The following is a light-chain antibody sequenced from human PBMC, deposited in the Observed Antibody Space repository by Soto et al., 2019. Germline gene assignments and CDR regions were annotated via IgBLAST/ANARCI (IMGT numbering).Light chain of an antibody. CDR3: CSHAGSSTLVV. Sequence: QSVLTQPASVSGSPGQSITISCTGTSSDVGSYNLVSWYQQHPGKAPKLMIYEVSKRPSGVSNRFSGSKSGNTASLTISGLQAEDEADYYCCSHAGSSTLVVFGGGTQLTVL. CDR1: SSDVGSYNL. J-gene: IGLJ2*01. V-gene: IGLV2-23*02. CDR2: EVS.